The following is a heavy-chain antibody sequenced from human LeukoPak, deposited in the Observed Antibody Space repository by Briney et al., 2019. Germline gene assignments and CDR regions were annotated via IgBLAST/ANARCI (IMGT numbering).Heavy chain of an antibody. CDR3: TRDREAAGQKLTDY. Sequence: ASVKVSCKASGYTFTSYGITWVRQAPGQGLEWMGWISIYNGNTNYAQKLQGRATMTTDTSTSTAYMELRGLRPDDTAIYYCTRDREAAGQKLTDYWGQGTLVTVSS. J-gene: IGHJ4*02. CDR1: GYTFTSYG. CDR2: ISIYNGNT. D-gene: IGHD6-13*01. V-gene: IGHV1-18*01.